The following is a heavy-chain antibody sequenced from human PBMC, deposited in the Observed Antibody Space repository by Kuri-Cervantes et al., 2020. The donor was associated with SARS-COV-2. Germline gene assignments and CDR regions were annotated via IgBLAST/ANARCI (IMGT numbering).Heavy chain of an antibody. J-gene: IGHJ3*02. Sequence: ASVKVSCKASGYIFTNYALHWVRQAPGQRLEWMGWINAVNGNTKYSQKFQGRVTITRDTSASTAYMELSSLRSEDTALYYCARDRGSQWLAFYDAFDIWGQGTVVTVSS. V-gene: IGHV1-3*01. CDR3: ARDRGSQWLAFYDAFDI. CDR2: INAVNGNT. D-gene: IGHD6-19*01. CDR1: GYIFTNYA.